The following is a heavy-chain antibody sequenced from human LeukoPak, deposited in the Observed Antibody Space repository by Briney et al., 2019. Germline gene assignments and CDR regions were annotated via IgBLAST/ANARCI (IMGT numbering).Heavy chain of an antibody. V-gene: IGHV3-23*01. CDR2: ISGSGGST. D-gene: IGHD3-22*01. CDR3: AKDNYYDSSGYYSSFDY. J-gene: IGHJ4*02. CDR1: GFTFSSYA. Sequence: GGSLRLSCAASGFTFSSYAMSWVRQAPGKGREWVSAISGSGGSTYYADSVKGRFTISRDNSKNTLYLQMNSLRAEDTAVYYCAKDNYYDSSGYYSSFDYWGQGTLVTVSS.